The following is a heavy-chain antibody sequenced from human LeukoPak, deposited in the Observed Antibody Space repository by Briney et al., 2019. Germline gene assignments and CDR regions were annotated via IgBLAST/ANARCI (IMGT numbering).Heavy chain of an antibody. V-gene: IGHV3-7*01. Sequence: GGSLRLSCVASGFSFSSYTMSWVRQAPGKGLEWVAKMKEDGSETYYVDSVKGRFTICRDNAKNSLCLQMSSLTVDDTAVYYCARGGAGYLDSWGQGTLVTVSS. CDR1: GFSFSSYT. D-gene: IGHD2-15*01. CDR3: ARGGAGYLDS. CDR2: MKEDGSET. J-gene: IGHJ5*02.